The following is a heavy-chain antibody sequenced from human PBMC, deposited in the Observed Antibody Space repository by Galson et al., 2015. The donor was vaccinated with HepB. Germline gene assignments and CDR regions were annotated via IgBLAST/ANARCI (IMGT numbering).Heavy chain of an antibody. CDR2: INPNNGGT. V-gene: IGHV1-2*04. J-gene: IGHJ4*02. Sequence: SVKVSCKASGYTFTGYYMHWVRQAPGQGLEWMGWINPNNGGTNYAQKFQGWVTMTRDTSISTAYMELSRLRSDDTAVYYCARASSEAEANFDYWGQGTLVTVSS. D-gene: IGHD2-2*01. CDR1: GYTFTGYY. CDR3: ARASSEAEANFDY.